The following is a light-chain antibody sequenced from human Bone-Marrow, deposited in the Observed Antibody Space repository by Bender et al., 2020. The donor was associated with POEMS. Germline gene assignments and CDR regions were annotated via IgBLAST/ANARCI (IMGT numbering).Light chain of an antibody. CDR2: QDT. Sequence: SHEVTQPPSLSVSPGQTASITCSADDLGDKYVAWYQQKPGQSPVLVIYQDTKRPSGIPERFSGSNSGNTATLTISGTQARDEADYYCQAWDTYSVIFGGGTKLTVL. CDR3: QAWDTYSVI. V-gene: IGLV3-1*01. J-gene: IGLJ2*01. CDR1: DLGDKY.